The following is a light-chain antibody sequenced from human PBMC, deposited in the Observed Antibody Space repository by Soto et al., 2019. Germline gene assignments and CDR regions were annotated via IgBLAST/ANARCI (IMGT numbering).Light chain of an antibody. CDR3: QQYNDWPIT. Sequence: EIVMTQSPATLSVSPGERATLSCRASQSVSSKFAWYQQEPGQAPRLLIHGVSTRATGVPARFSGSASGTEFTLTISSLQSEDVAVYYCQQYNDWPITFGQGTRLEI. V-gene: IGKV3-15*01. CDR2: GVS. J-gene: IGKJ5*01. CDR1: QSVSSK.